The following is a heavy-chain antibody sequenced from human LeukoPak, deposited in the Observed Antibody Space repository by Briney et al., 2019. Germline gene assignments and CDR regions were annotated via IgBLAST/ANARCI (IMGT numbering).Heavy chain of an antibody. CDR3: ARAPTSGSYYYYGMDV. CDR1: GYTFTSYA. D-gene: IGHD1-26*01. CDR2: INAGNGNT. V-gene: IGHV1-3*01. Sequence: ASVKVSCKASGYTFTSYAMHWVRQAPGQRLEWMGWINAGNGNTKYSQKFQGRVTITRDISASTAYMELSSLRSEDTAVYYCARAPTSGSYYYYGMDVWGQGTTVTVSS. J-gene: IGHJ6*02.